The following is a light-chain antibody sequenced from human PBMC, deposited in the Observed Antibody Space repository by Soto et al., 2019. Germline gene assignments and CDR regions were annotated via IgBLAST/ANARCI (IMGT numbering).Light chain of an antibody. CDR2: EVS. Sequence: QSALTQPASVSGSPGQSITISCTGTSSDIGGYNCVSWYQQHPGKAPKLMIFEVSNRPSGVSNRFSGSKSGNTASLTTSGLQAEDEADYYCSSYTTNNTLVVFGAGTKVTVL. J-gene: IGLJ2*01. CDR1: SSDIGGYNC. V-gene: IGLV2-14*01. CDR3: SSYTTNNTLVV.